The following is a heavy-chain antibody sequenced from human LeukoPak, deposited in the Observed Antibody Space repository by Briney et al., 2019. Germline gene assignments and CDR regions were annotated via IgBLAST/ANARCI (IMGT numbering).Heavy chain of an antibody. CDR2: LYSSGST. D-gene: IGHD3-16*01. CDR1: GGSISSYY. V-gene: IGHV4-59*01. Sequence: SETLSLTCTASGGSISSYYWSWIRQPPGKGLEWIGYLYSSGSTNYNPSLESRVTITEDTSKNQLSLRLNSVTAADTAAYYCARAFRGGYYMDVWRKGTTVTVSS. CDR3: ARAFRGGYYMDV. J-gene: IGHJ6*03.